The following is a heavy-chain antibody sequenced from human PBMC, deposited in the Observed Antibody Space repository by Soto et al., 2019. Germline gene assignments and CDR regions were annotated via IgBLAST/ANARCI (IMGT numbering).Heavy chain of an antibody. D-gene: IGHD2-15*01. CDR3: ARVQDSDWYDY. J-gene: IGHJ4*02. CDR2: IYHSGST. Sequence: SETLSLTCAVSGYSISTGFNWAWIRQPPGKGLEWIGSIYHSGSTYYNLSLKSRVTISSDASKNQISLKLSSVTAADTAVYYCARVQDSDWYDYWGQGTLVTVSS. CDR1: GYSISTGFN. V-gene: IGHV4-38-2*01.